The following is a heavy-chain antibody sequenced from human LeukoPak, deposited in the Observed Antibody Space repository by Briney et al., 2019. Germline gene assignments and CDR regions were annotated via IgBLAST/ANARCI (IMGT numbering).Heavy chain of an antibody. CDR3: ARLQLPASGSYYRSLYFQH. CDR2: VYYSGST. J-gene: IGHJ1*01. Sequence: PSETLSLTCTVSGGSITSSSYYWGWIRQPPGKGLEWIGSVYYSGSTYYNPSLKSRVTMSVDTSKNQFSLKLSSVTAADTAVYYCARLQLPASGSYYRSLYFQHWGQGTLVTVSS. V-gene: IGHV4-39*01. CDR1: GGSITSSSYY. D-gene: IGHD1-26*01.